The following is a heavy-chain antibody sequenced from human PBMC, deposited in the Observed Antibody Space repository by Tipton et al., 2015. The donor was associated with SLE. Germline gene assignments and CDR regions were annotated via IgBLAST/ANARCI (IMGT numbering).Heavy chain of an antibody. V-gene: IGHV5-51*03. CDR3: ARRATQWEYFDL. CDR1: GYDFPGYY. D-gene: IGHD1-26*01. CDR2: VYPRDSEV. Sequence: QLVQSGAEVKKAGETLKISCKGSGYDFPGYYIAWVRQTPGKGLEWVGMVYPRDSEVRYSPSFQGHVTVSADNSISTAFLQWDSLKVSDTGVYYCARRATQWEYFDLWGRGILVTVSS. J-gene: IGHJ2*01.